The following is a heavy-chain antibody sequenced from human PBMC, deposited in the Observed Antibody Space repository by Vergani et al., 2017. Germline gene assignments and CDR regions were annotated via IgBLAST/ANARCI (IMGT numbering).Heavy chain of an antibody. J-gene: IGHJ3*02. CDR3: ARHRGGNYDAFDI. D-gene: IGHD4-23*01. Sequence: QLHLQESGPGLVKPSETLSLTCTVSGGSITSSSYYWGWIRQPPGKGLEWIGNIYHSGGAYYNPSLKGRVTISVDTSKNQFSLKLSSVTAADTAVYYCARHRGGNYDAFDIWGQGTMVTVSS. CDR2: IYHSGGA. V-gene: IGHV4-39*01. CDR1: GGSITSSSYY.